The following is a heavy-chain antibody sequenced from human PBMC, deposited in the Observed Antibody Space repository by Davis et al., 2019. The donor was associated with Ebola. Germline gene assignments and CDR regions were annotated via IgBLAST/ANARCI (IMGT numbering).Heavy chain of an antibody. Sequence: MPGGSLRLSCTVSGGSISSCSYYWVWHRQPPGKGLEWIGSIYHSGSSNYNPSIKSRVTISVDKSKNQFCLKLSSVTAADTAVYYCARTDYYYYGMDVWGQGTTVTVSS. CDR2: IYHSGSS. J-gene: IGHJ6*02. CDR1: GGSISSCSYY. CDR3: ARTDYYYYGMDV. V-gene: IGHV4-39*07.